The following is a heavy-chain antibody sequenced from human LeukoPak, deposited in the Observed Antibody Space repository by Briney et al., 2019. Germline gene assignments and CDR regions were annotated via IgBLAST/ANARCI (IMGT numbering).Heavy chain of an antibody. CDR3: ARDYRSSTSCYFGN. D-gene: IGHD2-2*01. CDR2: IYYSGST. CDR1: GGSISSGGYY. V-gene: IGHV4-31*03. Sequence: SETLSLTCTVSGGSISSGGYYWSWIRQHPGKGLEWIGYIYYSGSTYYNPSLKSRVTISVDTSKNQFSLKLSSVTAADTAVYYCARDYRSSTSCYFGNWGQGTLVTVSS. J-gene: IGHJ4*02.